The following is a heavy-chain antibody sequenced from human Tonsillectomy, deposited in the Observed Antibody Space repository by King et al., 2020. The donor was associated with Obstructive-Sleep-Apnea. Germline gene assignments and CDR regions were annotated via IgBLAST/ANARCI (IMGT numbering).Heavy chain of an antibody. CDR1: GGSISSGGYS. V-gene: IGHV4-30-2*01. CDR2: IYHSGST. J-gene: IGHJ5*02. Sequence: QLQESGSGLVKPSQTLSLTCAVSGGSISSGGYSWSWIRQPPGKGLEWIGYIYHSGSTYYNPSLKSRVTISVDRSKNQFSLKLSSVTAADTAVYYFARGSWAQQLDSSNWFDPWGQGTLVTVSS. D-gene: IGHD6-13*01. CDR3: ARGSWAQQLDSSNWFDP.